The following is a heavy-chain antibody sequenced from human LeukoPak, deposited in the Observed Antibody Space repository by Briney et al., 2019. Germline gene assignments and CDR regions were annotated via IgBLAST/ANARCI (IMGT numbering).Heavy chain of an antibody. D-gene: IGHD3-10*01. J-gene: IGHJ4*02. CDR2: IYHSGST. CDR1: GYSISSGYY. V-gene: IGHV4-38-2*02. CDR3: ARDSGVLWFGDSPG. Sequence: SETLSLTCTVSGYSISSGYYWGWIRQPPGKGLEWIGSIYHSGSTYYNPSLKSRVTISVDTSKNQFSLKLSSVTAADTAVYYCARDSGVLWFGDSPGGGQGTLVTVSS.